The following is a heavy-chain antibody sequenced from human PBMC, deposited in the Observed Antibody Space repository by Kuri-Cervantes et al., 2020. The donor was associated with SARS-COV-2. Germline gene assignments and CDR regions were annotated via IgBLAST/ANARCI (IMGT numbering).Heavy chain of an antibody. Sequence: ASVKVSCKASGYTFTGYYMHWVRQAPGQGLEWMGWINPNSGGTNYAQKFQGWVAMTRDTSLSTAYMELSRLRSDDPAVYYCVRGEGVRGLMVLFQWRGAGPLDFWGQGTMVTVSS. V-gene: IGHV1-2*04. CDR1: GYTFTGYY. J-gene: IGHJ4*03. CDR3: VRGEGVRGLMVLFQWRGAGPLDF. D-gene: IGHD3-10*01. CDR2: INPNSGGT.